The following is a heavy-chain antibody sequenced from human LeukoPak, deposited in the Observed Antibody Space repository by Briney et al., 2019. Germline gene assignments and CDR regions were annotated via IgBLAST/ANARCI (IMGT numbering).Heavy chain of an antibody. Sequence: QPGGSLRLSCAASGFTFSNYWMSWVRQAPGKGLEWVAHISGDGSVKQNVDSVKGRFTISRDNAENSLFLQMHSLTAADTAVYYCARGSTCSGGSCYYYYYGMDVWGQGTTVTVSS. CDR1: GFTFSNYW. J-gene: IGHJ6*02. D-gene: IGHD2-15*01. CDR2: ISGDGSVK. V-gene: IGHV3-7*01. CDR3: ARGSTCSGGSCYYYYYGMDV.